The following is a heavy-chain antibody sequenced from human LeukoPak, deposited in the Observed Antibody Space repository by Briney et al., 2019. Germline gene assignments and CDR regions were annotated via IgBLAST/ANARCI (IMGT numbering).Heavy chain of an antibody. V-gene: IGHV7-4-1*02. CDR2: INTNTGNP. CDR3: ASESSGWYEDY. Sequence: EASVKVSCKASGYTFTSYGISWVRQAPGQGLEWMGWINTNTGNPTYAQGFTGRFVFSLDTSVSTAYLQISSLKAEDTAVYYCASESSGWYEDYWGQGTLVTVSS. CDR1: GYTFTSYG. D-gene: IGHD6-19*01. J-gene: IGHJ4*02.